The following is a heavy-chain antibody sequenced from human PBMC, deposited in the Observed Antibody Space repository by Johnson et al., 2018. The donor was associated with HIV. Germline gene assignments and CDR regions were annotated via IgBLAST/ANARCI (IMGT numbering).Heavy chain of an antibody. Sequence: QVQLVESGGGVVRPGGSLRLSCAASGFTFSNFGMHWVRQAPGKGLEWVAFIQYGGSTMCYADSVKGRFTISRANAKNSLYLQMNSLRAEDTAVYYCAKDGDSSSWYPGDAFDIWGQGTMVTVSS. J-gene: IGHJ3*02. CDR3: AKDGDSSSWYPGDAFDI. CDR2: IQYGGSTM. CDR1: GFTFSNFG. D-gene: IGHD6-13*01. V-gene: IGHV3-30*02.